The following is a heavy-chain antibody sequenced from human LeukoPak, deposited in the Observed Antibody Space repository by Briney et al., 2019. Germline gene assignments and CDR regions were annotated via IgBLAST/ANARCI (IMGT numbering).Heavy chain of an antibody. V-gene: IGHV1-18*01. CDR2: ISAYNGNT. J-gene: IGHJ4*02. D-gene: IGHD6-19*01. CDR3: ARVGSSGWHEDYYFDY. CDR1: GYTFTSYG. Sequence: GASVKVSCKASGYTFTSYGISWVRQAPGQGLEWVGWISAYNGNTNYAQKLQGGVTMTTDTSTSTAYMELRSLRSDDTAVYYCARVGSSGWHEDYYFDYWGQGTLVTVSS.